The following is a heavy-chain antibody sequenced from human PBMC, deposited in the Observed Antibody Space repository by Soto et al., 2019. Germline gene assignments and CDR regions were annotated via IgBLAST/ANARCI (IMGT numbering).Heavy chain of an antibody. Sequence: PSETLCLTCTVSGGSISSSSYYWGWIRQPPGKGLEWIGSIYYSGSTYYNPSLKSRVTISVDTSKNQFSLKLSSVTAADTAVYYCARQGIIGSSSWYTRGYYMDVWGKGTTVT. V-gene: IGHV4-39*01. D-gene: IGHD6-13*01. J-gene: IGHJ6*03. CDR2: IYYSGST. CDR1: GGSISSSSYY. CDR3: ARQGIIGSSSWYTRGYYMDV.